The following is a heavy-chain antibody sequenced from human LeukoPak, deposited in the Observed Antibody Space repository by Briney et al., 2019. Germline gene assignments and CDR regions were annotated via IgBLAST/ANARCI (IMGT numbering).Heavy chain of an antibody. CDR2: INHSGST. V-gene: IGHV4-34*01. Sequence: KPSETLSLTCAVYGGSFSGYYWSWIRQPPGKGLEWIGEINHSGSTNYNPSLKSRVTISVDTSKNQFSLKLSSATAADTAVYYCARGGYGDYFDAFDIWGQGTMVTVSS. CDR1: GGSFSGYY. CDR3: ARGGYGDYFDAFDI. J-gene: IGHJ3*02. D-gene: IGHD4-17*01.